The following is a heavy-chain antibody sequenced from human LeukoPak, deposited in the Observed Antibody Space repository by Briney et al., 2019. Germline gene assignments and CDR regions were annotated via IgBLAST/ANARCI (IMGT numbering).Heavy chain of an antibody. D-gene: IGHD3-22*01. Sequence: GGSLRLSCAASGFTFSNSGMTWVRQAPGKGLEWVSGISNRGGKTYYADSVKGRFTISRDNSKNTLYLQMNRLRAEDTALYYCAKAAGYDSRDDAFGIWGQGTMVTVSS. CDR1: GFTFSNSG. V-gene: IGHV3-23*01. J-gene: IGHJ3*02. CDR3: AKAAGYDSRDDAFGI. CDR2: ISNRGGKT.